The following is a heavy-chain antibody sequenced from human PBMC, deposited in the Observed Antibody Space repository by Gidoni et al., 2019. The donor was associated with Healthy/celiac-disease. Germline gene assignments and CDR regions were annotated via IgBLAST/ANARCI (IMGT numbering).Heavy chain of an antibody. CDR3: ARGHYYGSGSYSNWFDP. Sequence: QVQLVESGGGVVQPGRSLSLSCAACGFTFSRYGMHWVRQAPGKGLEWVAVIWYDGSNKYYADSVKGRFTISRDNSKNTLYLQMNSLRAEDTAVYYCARGHYYGSGSYSNWFDPWGQGTLVTVSS. J-gene: IGHJ5*02. D-gene: IGHD3-10*01. CDR2: IWYDGSNK. V-gene: IGHV3-33*01. CDR1: GFTFSRYG.